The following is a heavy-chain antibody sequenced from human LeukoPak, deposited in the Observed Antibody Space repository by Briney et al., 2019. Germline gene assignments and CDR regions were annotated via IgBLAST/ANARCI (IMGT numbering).Heavy chain of an antibody. Sequence: GGSLRLSCAASGFTFSTYAMHWVRQAPGKGLEGVAVISYDGSDKYYADSVKGRFTISRDNSKNTLYLQMNSLRAEDTAVYYCARVHKEFLGPLFDYWGQGTLVTVSS. J-gene: IGHJ4*02. CDR1: GFTFSTYA. CDR3: ARVHKEFLGPLFDY. V-gene: IGHV3-30*17. CDR2: ISYDGSDK. D-gene: IGHD3-10*01.